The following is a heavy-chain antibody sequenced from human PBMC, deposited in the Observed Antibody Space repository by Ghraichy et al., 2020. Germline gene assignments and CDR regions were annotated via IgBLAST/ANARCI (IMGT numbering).Heavy chain of an antibody. J-gene: IGHJ3*02. Sequence: SQTLSLTCTVSGGSISDYYWSWIRQPPGKGLEWIGYIYYSGSTNYKPSLKRRVTISIDTSKNQFSLRLSSVTAADSAVYYCARVPKLYGDYIPDVFDIWGQGTLVTVSS. CDR1: GGSISDYY. CDR3: ARVPKLYGDYIPDVFDI. CDR2: IYYSGST. D-gene: IGHD4-17*01. V-gene: IGHV4-59*01.